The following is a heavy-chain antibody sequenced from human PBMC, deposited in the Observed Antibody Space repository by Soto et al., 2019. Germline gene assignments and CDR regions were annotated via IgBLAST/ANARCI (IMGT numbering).Heavy chain of an antibody. CDR2: ISGGGGST. D-gene: IGHD3-10*01. V-gene: IGHV3-23*01. CDR1: GFTFSSYA. Sequence: PGGSLRLSCAASGFTFSSYAMSWVRQAPGKGLEWVSAISGGGGSTYYADSVKGRFTISRDNSKNTLYLQMNSLGAEDTAVYYCAKAQGVWFGEFTGEKNWFDPWGQGTLVTVSS. CDR3: AKAQGVWFGEFTGEKNWFDP. J-gene: IGHJ5*02.